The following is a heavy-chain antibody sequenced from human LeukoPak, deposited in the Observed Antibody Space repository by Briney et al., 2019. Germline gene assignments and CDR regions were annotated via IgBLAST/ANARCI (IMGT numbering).Heavy chain of an antibody. V-gene: IGHV4-38-2*02. CDR3: AIMVRGTLDY. CDR1: GYSISSGYY. D-gene: IGHD3-10*01. CDR2: IYHSGST. Sequence: SETLSLTCIVSGYSISSGYYWGWIRQPPGKGLEWIGSIYHSGSTNYNPSLKGRVTISVDTSKNQFSLKLSSVTAADTAVYYCAIMVRGTLDYWGQGTLVTVSS. J-gene: IGHJ4*02.